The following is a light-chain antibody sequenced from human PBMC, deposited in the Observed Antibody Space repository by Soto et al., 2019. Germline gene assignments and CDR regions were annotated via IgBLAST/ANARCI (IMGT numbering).Light chain of an antibody. CDR2: QDS. CDR1: KLGDKY. Sequence: SYELTQPPSVSVSPGQTASITCSGDKLGDKYACWYQQKPGQSPVLVIYQDSKRPSGIPERFSGSNSGNTATLTISGTQAKDDADYYGQAWEKSTVEFGGGPKLT. V-gene: IGLV3-1*01. CDR3: QAWEKSTVE. J-gene: IGLJ2*01.